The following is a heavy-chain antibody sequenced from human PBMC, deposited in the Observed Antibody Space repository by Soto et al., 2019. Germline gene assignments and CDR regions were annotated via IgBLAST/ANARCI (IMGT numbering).Heavy chain of an antibody. CDR1: GGSISSYY. D-gene: IGHD5-12*01. Sequence: ASETLSLTCTVSGGSISSYYWSWIRQPPGKGLEWIGYIYYSGSTNYNPSLKSRVTISADTSKNQFSLKLSSVTAADTAVYYCARDSEMATLGAFDIWGQGTMVTVSS. CDR2: IYYSGST. J-gene: IGHJ3*02. CDR3: ARDSEMATLGAFDI. V-gene: IGHV4-59*01.